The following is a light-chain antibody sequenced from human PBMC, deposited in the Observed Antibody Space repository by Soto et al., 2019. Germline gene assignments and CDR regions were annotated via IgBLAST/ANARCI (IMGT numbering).Light chain of an antibody. Sequence: DIQMTQSPSTLSASVGDRVTITCRASQSISNWLAWYQQKPGKAPNLLIYKASSLESGVPSRFSGSGSGTEFTLTFSSLQPDDFATYYCQQYNSYSTFGQGTKVEVK. V-gene: IGKV1-5*03. CDR1: QSISNW. CDR3: QQYNSYST. J-gene: IGKJ1*01. CDR2: KAS.